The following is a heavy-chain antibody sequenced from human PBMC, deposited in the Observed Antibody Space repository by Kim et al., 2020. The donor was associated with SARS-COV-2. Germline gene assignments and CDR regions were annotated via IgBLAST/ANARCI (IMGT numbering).Heavy chain of an antibody. CDR2: ISSSSSYI. D-gene: IGHD2-2*01. J-gene: IGHJ6*02. CDR1: GFTFSSYS. V-gene: IGHV3-21*01. Sequence: GGSLRLSCAASGFTFSSYSMNWVRQAPGKGLEWVSSISSSSSYIYYADSVKGRFTISRDNAKNSLYLQMNSLRAEDTAVYYCARDRGSTSLGSYYYYGMDVWGQGTTVTVSS. CDR3: ARDRGSTSLGSYYYYGMDV.